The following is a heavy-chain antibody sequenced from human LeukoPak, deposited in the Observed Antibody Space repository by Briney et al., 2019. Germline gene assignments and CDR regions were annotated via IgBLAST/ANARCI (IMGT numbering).Heavy chain of an antibody. CDR3: ATLAYSGFGPRSDSDY. CDR2: IIPMFGTT. Sequence: ASVKVFCKASGDTLSSDAVNWVRQAPGQGLEWMGGIIPMFGTTIFAPKFQGRLTVTTDASTSTGYMELTSLQSEDTAVYYCATLAYSGFGPRSDSDYWGQGTLVTVSS. CDR1: GDTLSSDA. J-gene: IGHJ4*02. D-gene: IGHD5-12*01. V-gene: IGHV1-69*05.